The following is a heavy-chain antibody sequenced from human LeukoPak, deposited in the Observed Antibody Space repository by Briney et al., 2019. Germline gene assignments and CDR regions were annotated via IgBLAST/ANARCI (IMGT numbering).Heavy chain of an antibody. CDR3: SIEAIVGAPRGDY. CDR1: GGSLSNYY. CDR2: VNHSGRT. V-gene: IGHV4-34*01. D-gene: IGHD1-26*01. J-gene: IGHJ4*02. Sequence: SETLSLTCAVYGGSLSNYYWIWIRQPPGKGLEWIGEVNHSGRTHYNPSLKSRVTISIDTSKNQFSLKLSSVTAADTAVYYCSIEAIVGAPRGDYWGQGTLVTVSS.